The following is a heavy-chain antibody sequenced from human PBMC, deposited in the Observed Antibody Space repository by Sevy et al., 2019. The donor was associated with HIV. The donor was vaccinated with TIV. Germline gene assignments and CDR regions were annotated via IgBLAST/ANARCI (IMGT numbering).Heavy chain of an antibody. CDR2: ISSSSSYI. CDR1: GFTFSSYS. J-gene: IGHJ4*02. D-gene: IGHD6-6*01. CDR3: ARDRDSSSSLFDY. V-gene: IGHV3-21*01. Sequence: GGSPRLSCAASGFTFSSYSMNWVRQAPGKGLEWVSSISSSSSYIFYADSLKGRFTISRDNAKNSLYLQMNSLRAEDTAVYYCARDRDSSSSLFDYWGQGTLVTVSS.